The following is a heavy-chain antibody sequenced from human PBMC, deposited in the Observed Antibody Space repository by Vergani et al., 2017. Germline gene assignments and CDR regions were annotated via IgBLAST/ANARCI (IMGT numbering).Heavy chain of an antibody. Sequence: EVQLVESGGGLVKPGGSLRLSCAASGFTFSSYSMNWVRQAPGKGLEWVSSISSSSSYIYYADSVKGLFTISRDNAKNSLYLQMNSLRAEDTAVYYCARWWSNPYYYYGMDVWGQGTTVTVSS. J-gene: IGHJ6*02. CDR1: GFTFSSYS. D-gene: IGHD2-15*01. CDR2: ISSSSSYI. V-gene: IGHV3-21*01. CDR3: ARWWSNPYYYYGMDV.